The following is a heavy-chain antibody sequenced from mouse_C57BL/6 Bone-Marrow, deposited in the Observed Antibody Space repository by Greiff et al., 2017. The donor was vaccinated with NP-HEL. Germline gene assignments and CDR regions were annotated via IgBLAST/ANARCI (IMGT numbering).Heavy chain of an antibody. J-gene: IGHJ4*01. D-gene: IGHD3-2*02. Sequence: QVQLQQPGAELVKPGASVKLSCKASGYTFTSYWMHWVKQRPGQGLEWIGMIHPNSGSTNYNEKFKSKATLTVDTSSSTAYMQLSSLTAEDSAVYYCARPRQLRPSMDYWGQGTSVTVSS. CDR1: GYTFTSYW. V-gene: IGHV1-64*01. CDR2: IHPNSGST. CDR3: ARPRQLRPSMDY.